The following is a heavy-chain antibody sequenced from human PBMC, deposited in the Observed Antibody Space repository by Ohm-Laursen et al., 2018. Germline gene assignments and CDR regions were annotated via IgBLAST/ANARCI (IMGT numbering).Heavy chain of an antibody. CDR2: ISNSGNT. V-gene: IGHV4-39*06. J-gene: IGHJ3*02. D-gene: IGHD1-14*01. Sequence: SETLSLTCTVSGGSISSSSNYWGWIRQPPGKGLEWIASISNSGNTYNNPSLKSRVTISVDTSKNQFPLKLSSVTAADTAVYYCARFPQTEDAFDIWGQGSMVTVSS. CDR1: GGSISSSSNY. CDR3: ARFPQTEDAFDI.